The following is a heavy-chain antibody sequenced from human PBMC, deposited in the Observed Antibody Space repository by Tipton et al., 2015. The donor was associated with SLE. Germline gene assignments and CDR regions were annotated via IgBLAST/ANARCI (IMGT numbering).Heavy chain of an antibody. CDR3: ARPASSGYCSGGNCYTQYYQH. V-gene: IGHV5-51*01. CDR1: GYSFTSYW. CDR2: IYPGDSDT. Sequence: QLVQSGAEVKKPGESLKISCKGSGYSFTSYWIGWVRQMPGKGLEWMGIIYPGDSDTRYSPSFQGQVTISADKSISTAYLQWSSLKASDTAMYYCARPASSGYCSGGNCYTQYYQHWGQGTLVTVSS. J-gene: IGHJ1*01. D-gene: IGHD2-15*01.